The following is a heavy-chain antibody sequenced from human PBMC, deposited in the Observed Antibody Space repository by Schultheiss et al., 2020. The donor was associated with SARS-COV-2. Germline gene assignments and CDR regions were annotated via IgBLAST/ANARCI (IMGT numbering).Heavy chain of an antibody. D-gene: IGHD6-13*01. Sequence: GESLKISCAASGFTFSSYAMSWVRQAPGKGLEWVGRIRSKANSYATAYAASVKGRFTISRDDSKNTAYLQMNSLKTEDTAVYYCAKAGYSSSWQYYYYYMDVWGKGTTVTVSS. CDR2: IRSKANSYAT. CDR1: GFTFSSYA. CDR3: AKAGYSSSWQYYYYYMDV. V-gene: IGHV3-73*01. J-gene: IGHJ6*03.